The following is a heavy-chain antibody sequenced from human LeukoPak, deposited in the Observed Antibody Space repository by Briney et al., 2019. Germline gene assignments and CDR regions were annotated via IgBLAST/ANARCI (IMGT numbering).Heavy chain of an antibody. Sequence: GGSLRLSCAASGFTFSSYSMNWVRQAPGKGLEWVSSISSSSSYIYYADSVKGRFTISRDNAKNSLYLQMNSLRAKDTAVYYCARGPIAYCGGDCYSGDYWGQGTLVTVSS. CDR2: ISSSSSYI. D-gene: IGHD2-21*02. CDR1: GFTFSSYS. V-gene: IGHV3-21*01. CDR3: ARGPIAYCGGDCYSGDY. J-gene: IGHJ4*02.